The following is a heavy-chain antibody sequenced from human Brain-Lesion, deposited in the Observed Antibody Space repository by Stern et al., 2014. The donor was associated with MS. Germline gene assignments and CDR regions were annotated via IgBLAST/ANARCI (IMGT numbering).Heavy chain of an antibody. Sequence: EVQLVQSGGGLVKRGGSLRLSCAASGFSLRPYSVSWVRQAPGKGLEWVSYIRSTTTYIYYVDSVKGRFTISRDNAKNSVFLQMNGLGADDTAVYYCARGYGDAYYRGLDVWGQGTTVTVSS. V-gene: IGHV3-21*01. D-gene: IGHD4-17*01. J-gene: IGHJ6*02. CDR1: GFSLRPYS. CDR2: IRSTTTYI. CDR3: ARGYGDAYYRGLDV.